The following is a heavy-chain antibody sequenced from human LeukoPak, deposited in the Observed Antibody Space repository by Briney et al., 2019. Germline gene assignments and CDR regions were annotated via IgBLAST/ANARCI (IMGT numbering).Heavy chain of an antibody. Sequence: EPGGSLRLSCDASGFIFSSFWMTWVRQAPGKGLEWVANIKQDGSEKYYVDSVKGRFTISRDNAKNSLYLQMNNLRVEDTAVYYCARDPPKWLQLPLLWGQGTLVTVSS. CDR1: GFIFSSFW. CDR2: IKQDGSEK. D-gene: IGHD2-15*01. J-gene: IGHJ4*02. CDR3: ARDPPKWLQLPLL. V-gene: IGHV3-7*01.